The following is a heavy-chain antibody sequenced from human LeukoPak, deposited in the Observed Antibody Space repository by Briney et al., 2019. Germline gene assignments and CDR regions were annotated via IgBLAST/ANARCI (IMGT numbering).Heavy chain of an antibody. CDR1: GGSFSGYY. V-gene: IGHV4-34*01. Sequence: SETLSLTCAVYGGSFSGYYWSWIRRPPGKGLEWIGEINHSGSTNYNPSLKSRVTISVDTSKNQFSLKLSSVTAADTAVYYCASLGYCSSTSCYSSDYWGQGTLVTVSS. J-gene: IGHJ4*02. D-gene: IGHD2-2*01. CDR2: INHSGST. CDR3: ASLGYCSSTSCYSSDY.